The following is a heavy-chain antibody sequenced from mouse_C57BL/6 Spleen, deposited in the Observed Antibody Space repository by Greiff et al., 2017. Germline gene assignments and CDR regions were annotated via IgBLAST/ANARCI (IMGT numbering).Heavy chain of an antibody. Sequence: VQLQQSGPELVKPGASVKISCKASGYSFTSYYIHWVKQRPGQGLEWIGWIYPGSGNTKYNEKFKGKATLTADTSSSPAYMQLSSLTSEDSAVYYCARGVLRYWYFDVWGTGTTVTVSS. D-gene: IGHD1-1*01. CDR3: ARGVLRYWYFDV. CDR1: GYSFTSYY. CDR2: IYPGSGNT. V-gene: IGHV1-66*01. J-gene: IGHJ1*03.